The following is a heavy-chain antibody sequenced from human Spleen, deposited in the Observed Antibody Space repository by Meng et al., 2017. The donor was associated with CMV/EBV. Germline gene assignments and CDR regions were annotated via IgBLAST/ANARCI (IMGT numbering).Heavy chain of an antibody. J-gene: IGHJ4*02. Sequence: AVYGGSFSGYSCSWIRQPPGQGLEWIGEINHSGSANYNPSLKSRVTISVDTSKNQFSLKLSSVTAADTAVYYCARGFCSSTRCPWNYWGQGTLVTVSS. CDR3: ARGFCSSTRCPWNY. V-gene: IGHV4-34*01. D-gene: IGHD2-2*01. CDR2: INHSGSA. CDR1: GGSFSGYS.